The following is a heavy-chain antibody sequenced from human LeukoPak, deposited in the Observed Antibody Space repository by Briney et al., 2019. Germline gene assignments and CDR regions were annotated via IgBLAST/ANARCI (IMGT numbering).Heavy chain of an antibody. D-gene: IGHD4/OR15-4a*01. V-gene: IGHV3-53*01. Sequence: PGGSLRLSCAASKFTVSSKYMSWVRQAPGKGLEWVSFIYSDNTHYSDSVKGRFTISRDNSKNTLYLQMNSLRAEDTAVYYCARRAGAYSHPYDYWGQGTLVTVSS. CDR2: IYSDNT. J-gene: IGHJ4*02. CDR3: ARRAGAYSHPYDY. CDR1: KFTVSSKY.